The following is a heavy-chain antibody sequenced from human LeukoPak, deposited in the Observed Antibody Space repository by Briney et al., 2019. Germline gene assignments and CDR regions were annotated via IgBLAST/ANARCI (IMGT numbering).Heavy chain of an antibody. CDR3: AELGITMIGGV. J-gene: IGHJ6*04. D-gene: IGHD3-10*02. V-gene: IGHV4-39*07. CDR2: IYYSGST. Sequence: SETLSLTCTVSGGFISSSSYYWGWIRQPPGKGLEWIGSIYYSGSTYYNPSLKSRVTISVDTSKNQFSLKLSSVTAADTAVYYCAELGITMIGGVWGKGTTVTISS. CDR1: GGFISSSSYY.